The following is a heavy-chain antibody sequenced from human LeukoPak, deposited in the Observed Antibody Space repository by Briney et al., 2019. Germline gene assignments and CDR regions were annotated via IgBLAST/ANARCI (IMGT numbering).Heavy chain of an antibody. D-gene: IGHD1-26*01. J-gene: IGHJ4*02. CDR1: GFTFRNYW. CDR3: ARDYGSLGDY. V-gene: IGHV3-74*01. Sequence: PGGSLRLSCAASGFTFRNYWMHGVRQAPGKGLVWVSRIDSHGGNINYGDSVKGRFTISRDNAKNTLYLQMNSLSAEDTAVYYCARDYGSLGDYWGQGILVPVSS. CDR2: IDSHGGNI.